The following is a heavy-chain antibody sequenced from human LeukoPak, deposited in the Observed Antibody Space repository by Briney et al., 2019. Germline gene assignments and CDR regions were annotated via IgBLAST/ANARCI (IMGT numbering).Heavy chain of an antibody. Sequence: GGSLRLSCAASGFTFSSYAMHWVRQAPGKGLEWVAVISYDGSNKYYADSVKGRFTISRDNSKNTLYLQMNSLRAEDTAAYYCAGHWTYYDDDYYGMDVWGQGTTVTVSS. V-gene: IGHV3-30-3*01. CDR2: ISYDGSNK. CDR3: AGHWTYYDDDYYGMDV. CDR1: GFTFSSYA. J-gene: IGHJ6*02. D-gene: IGHD3-22*01.